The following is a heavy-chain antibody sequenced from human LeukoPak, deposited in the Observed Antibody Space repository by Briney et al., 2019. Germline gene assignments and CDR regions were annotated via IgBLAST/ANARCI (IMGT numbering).Heavy chain of an antibody. V-gene: IGHV3-21*01. CDR3: ARADYYDSSGYFDY. CDR1: GFTFSSYN. J-gene: IGHJ4*02. Sequence: GGSLRLPCAASGFTFSSYNMNWVRQAPGKGLEWVSSISSCSSYIYYADSVKGRFTISRDNAKNSLYLQMNSLRAEDTAVYYCARADYYDSSGYFDYWGQGTLVTVSS. CDR2: ISSCSSYI. D-gene: IGHD3-22*01.